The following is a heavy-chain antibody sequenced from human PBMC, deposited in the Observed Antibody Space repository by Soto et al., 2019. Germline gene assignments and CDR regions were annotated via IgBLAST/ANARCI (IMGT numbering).Heavy chain of an antibody. CDR3: ARAHYYYHSSGHPSQYYFDY. CDR1: EFTFRSSS. J-gene: IGHJ4*02. V-gene: IGHV3-48*02. Sequence: GGPLKHSYAAAEFTFRSSSINWVRHTPVKWLEWVPYISSSSSTIYYADSVKGRFTISRDNAKNSLYLQMNSLRDEDTAVYYCARAHYYYHSSGHPSQYYFDYWGQGTMVTAPQ. CDR2: ISSSSSTI. D-gene: IGHD3-22*01.